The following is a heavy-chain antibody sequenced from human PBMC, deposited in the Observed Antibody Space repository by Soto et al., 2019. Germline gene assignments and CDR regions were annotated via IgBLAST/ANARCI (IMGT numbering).Heavy chain of an antibody. CDR3: ARVISSGYLTSDL. J-gene: IGHJ5*02. D-gene: IGHD3-3*01. Sequence: EVQVVESGGGLVQPGGSLGLSCAASGFTFSSNSMNWVRQAPGKGLEWISYISSSSSTIYADSVKGRFTISRDNAKNSLYLQMNSLRDEDTAVYYCARVISSGYLTSDLWGQGTLVTVSS. V-gene: IGHV3-48*02. CDR2: ISSSSSTI. CDR1: GFTFSSNS.